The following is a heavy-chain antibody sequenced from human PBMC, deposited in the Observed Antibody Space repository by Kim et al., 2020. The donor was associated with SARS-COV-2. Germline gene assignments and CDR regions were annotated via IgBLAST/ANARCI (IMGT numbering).Heavy chain of an antibody. CDR2: IWYDGSNK. D-gene: IGHD4-17*01. CDR3: AKGAGYGDYGSDY. CDR1: GFTFSSYG. V-gene: IGHV3-33*06. J-gene: IGHJ4*02. Sequence: GGSLRHSCAASGFTFSSYGMHWVRQAPGKGLEWVAVIWYDGSNKYYADSVKGRFTISRDNSKNTLYLQMNSLRAEDTAVYYCAKGAGYGDYGSDYWGQGTLVTVSS.